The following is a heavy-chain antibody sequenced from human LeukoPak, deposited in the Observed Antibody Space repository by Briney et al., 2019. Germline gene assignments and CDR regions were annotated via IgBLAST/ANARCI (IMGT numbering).Heavy chain of an antibody. Sequence: SETLSLTCVVSGGSFSNYYWTWIRQSPGKGLEWVGGINHSGSTNYNPALKSRVTMSVDTSKKQFSLRLRSVAAADAARYFFARGLKNNLLGSSRYCPLTFCPTFDYWGQGTLVTVSA. CDR3: ARGLKNNLLGSSRYCPLTFCPTFDY. CDR2: INHSGST. CDR1: GGSFSNYY. J-gene: IGHJ4*02. V-gene: IGHV4-34*01. D-gene: IGHD3-16*02.